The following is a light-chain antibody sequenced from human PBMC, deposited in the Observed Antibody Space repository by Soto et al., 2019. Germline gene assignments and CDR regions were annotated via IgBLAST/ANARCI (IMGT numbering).Light chain of an antibody. CDR2: DAS. V-gene: IGKV1-13*02. Sequence: AIQITRSPSSLSASVENRVTITCRASQGIRNELSWFQQKSGKAPKFLIYDASSLESGVPSRFSGSGSGTEFTLTISTLQPDDFATYYCQQYNTYPWTFGQGTKVDI. CDR3: QQYNTYPWT. CDR1: QGIRNE. J-gene: IGKJ1*01.